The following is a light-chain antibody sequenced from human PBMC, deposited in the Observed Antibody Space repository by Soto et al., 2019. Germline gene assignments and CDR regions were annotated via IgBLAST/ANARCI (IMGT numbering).Light chain of an antibody. CDR1: RRGIGAYNF. J-gene: IGLJ2*01. CDR2: DVN. V-gene: IGLV2-14*03. Sequence: QSVVTHPVSAFGSPGQSISIFCTGNRRGIGAYNFVSRYQQHPGEVPKLILYDVNVRPSGVSNRFSGSKSGNTASLTISGLQAEDEADYYCTSWTTSTTMIFGGGTKVTVL. CDR3: TSWTTSTTMI.